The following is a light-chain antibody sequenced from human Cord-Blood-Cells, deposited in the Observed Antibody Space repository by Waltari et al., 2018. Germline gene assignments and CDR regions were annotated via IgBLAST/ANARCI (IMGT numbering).Light chain of an antibody. CDR1: QSVSSSY. CDR3: QQYGSSPVS. V-gene: IGKV3-20*01. Sequence: DIVLTQSPGTLSLSPGERATLSCRASQSVSSSYLAWYQQKPGQAPRLLIYGASSRATGIPDRFSGSGSGTDFTLTISRLEPEDFAVYYCQQYGSSPVSFGQGTKLEIK. CDR2: GAS. J-gene: IGKJ2*03.